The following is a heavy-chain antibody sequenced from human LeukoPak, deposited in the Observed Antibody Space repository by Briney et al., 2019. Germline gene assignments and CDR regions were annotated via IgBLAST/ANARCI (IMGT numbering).Heavy chain of an antibody. CDR2: MNPNSGNT. CDR1: GYTFTSYD. CDR3: ARADYYGSGSYYNLCDY. J-gene: IGHJ4*02. V-gene: IGHV1-8*01. Sequence: GASVKVSCKASGYTFTSYDINWVRQATGQGLEWMGWMNPNSGNTGYAQKFQGRVTMTRNTSISTAYMELSSLRPEDTAVYYCARADYYGSGSYYNLCDYWGQGTLVTVSS. D-gene: IGHD3-10*01.